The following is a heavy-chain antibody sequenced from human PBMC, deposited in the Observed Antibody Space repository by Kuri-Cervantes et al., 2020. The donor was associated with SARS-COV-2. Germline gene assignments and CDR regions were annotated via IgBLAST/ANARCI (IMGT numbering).Heavy chain of an antibody. J-gene: IGHJ4*02. CDR2: IIPIFGTA. Sequence: KISCKASGGTFSSYAISWVRQAPGQGLEWMGRIIPIFGTANYAQKFQGRVTITADESTSTAYMGLSSLRSEDTAVYYCAEGAYDYVWGSYRHPPPLLFWGQGTLVTVSS. CDR3: AEGAYDYVWGSYRHPPPLLF. V-gene: IGHV1-69*15. D-gene: IGHD3-16*02. CDR1: GGTFSSYA.